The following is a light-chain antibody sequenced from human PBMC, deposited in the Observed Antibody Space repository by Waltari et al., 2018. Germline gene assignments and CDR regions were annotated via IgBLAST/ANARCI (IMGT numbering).Light chain of an antibody. J-gene: IGKJ1*01. Sequence: DIQMTQSPSTLSASVGDTVNSTCRASQSISSWLAWYHQKPGKAPNLLIYKASSLESGVPSRFSGSGSGTEFTLTISSLQPDDFASYYCQHYDPYSRTFGQGTKVET. CDR1: QSISSW. CDR2: KAS. V-gene: IGKV1-5*03. CDR3: QHYDPYSRT.